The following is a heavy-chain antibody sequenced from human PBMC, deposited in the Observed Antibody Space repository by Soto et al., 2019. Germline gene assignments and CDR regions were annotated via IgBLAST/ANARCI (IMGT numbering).Heavy chain of an antibody. V-gene: IGHV5-10-1*01. J-gene: IGHJ4*02. D-gene: IGHD3-22*01. CDR2: IDPSDSQT. CDR3: ARQIYDSDTGPNFQYYFDS. CDR1: GYSFAGYW. Sequence: LGESLKISCKGSGYSFAGYWITWVRQKPGKGLEWMGRIDPSDSQTYYSPSFRGHVTISVTKSITTVFLQWSSLRASDTAMYYCARQIYDSDTGPNFQYYFDSWGQGTPVTVS.